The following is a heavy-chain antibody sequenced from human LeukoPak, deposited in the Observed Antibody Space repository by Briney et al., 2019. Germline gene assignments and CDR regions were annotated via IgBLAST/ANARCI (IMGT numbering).Heavy chain of an antibody. J-gene: IGHJ4*02. V-gene: IGHV3-23*01. CDR2: ISGSGGST. D-gene: IGHD5-18*01. Sequence: QPGGSLRLSCAASGFTFSSYAMSWVRQAPGKGLEWVSVISGSGGSTYYADSVKGRSTIFRDNSKNTLYLQMNSLRAEDTAVYYCAKERRSIQVGATTFDYWGQGPLVTVSS. CDR3: AKERRSIQVGATTFDY. CDR1: GFTFSSYA.